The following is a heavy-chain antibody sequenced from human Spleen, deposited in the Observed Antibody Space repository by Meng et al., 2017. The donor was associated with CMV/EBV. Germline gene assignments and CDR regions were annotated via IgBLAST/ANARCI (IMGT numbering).Heavy chain of an antibody. D-gene: IGHD4-11*01. CDR1: GGTFSSYA. CDR2: ISAYNGNT. J-gene: IGHJ5*02. V-gene: IGHV1-18*01. CDR3: ATLTTYSWFDP. Sequence: ASVKVSCKASGGTFSSYAFTWVRQAPGQGLEWMGWISAYNGNTNYAQKLQGRVTMTTDTSTSTAYMKLRSLRSDDTAVYYCATLTTYSWFDPWGQGTLVTVSS.